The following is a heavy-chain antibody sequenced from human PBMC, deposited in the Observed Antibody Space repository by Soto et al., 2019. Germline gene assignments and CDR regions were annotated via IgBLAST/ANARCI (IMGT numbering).Heavy chain of an antibody. J-gene: IGHJ4*02. CDR3: ANCVEGTMVYFDY. Sequence: SLRLSCAPARFTSIKYAMTWARQAPGRRLEWFSSINEGCDKTYYADSVKGRFTISRDYSRGALYLQMNSLRADDTAVYYFANCVEGTMVYFDYWGLGTLVTVAS. CDR2: INEGCDKT. V-gene: IGHV3-23*01. CDR1: RFTSIKYA. D-gene: IGHD2-8*01.